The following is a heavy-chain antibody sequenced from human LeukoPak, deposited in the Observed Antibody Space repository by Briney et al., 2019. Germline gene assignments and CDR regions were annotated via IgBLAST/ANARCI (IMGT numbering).Heavy chain of an antibody. J-gene: IGHJ6*02. CDR1: GGTFSSYA. CDR2: INPSGGST. D-gene: IGHD6-13*01. Sequence: GASVKVSCKASGGTFSSYAISWVRQAPGQGLEWMGIINPSGGSTSYAQKFQGRVTMTRDTSTSTVYMELSSLRSEDTAVYYCARDYDSSSSGYYYYGMDVWGQGTTVTVSS. V-gene: IGHV1-46*01. CDR3: ARDYDSSSSGYYYYGMDV.